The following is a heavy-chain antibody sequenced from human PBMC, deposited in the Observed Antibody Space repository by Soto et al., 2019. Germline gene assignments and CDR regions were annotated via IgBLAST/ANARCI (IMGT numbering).Heavy chain of an antibody. CDR3: ARDRLEYSSSSVTGY. Sequence: PGGSLRLSCAASGISLRSYGLHWVRQAPGKGLEWVAVISDDGSNEYYADSVKGRFTISRDNSKNTLFLQMNSLRVEDTAVYYCARDRLEYSSSSVTGYWGQGTLVTVSS. D-gene: IGHD6-6*01. V-gene: IGHV3-30*03. CDR1: GISLRSYG. J-gene: IGHJ4*02. CDR2: ISDDGSNE.